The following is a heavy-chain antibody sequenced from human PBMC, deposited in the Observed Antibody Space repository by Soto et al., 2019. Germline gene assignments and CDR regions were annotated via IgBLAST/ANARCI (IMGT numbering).Heavy chain of an antibody. CDR3: AGVGIVVVPAAILLGAFDI. V-gene: IGHV3-53*04. J-gene: IGHJ3*02. CDR2: IYSGGST. CDR1: GFTVSSNY. Sequence: GGSLRLSCAASGFTVSSNYMSWVRQAPGKGLEWVSVIYSGGSTYYADSVKGRFTISRHNSKNTLYLQMNSLRAEDTAVYYCAGVGIVVVPAAILLGAFDIWGQGTMVTVSS. D-gene: IGHD2-2*01.